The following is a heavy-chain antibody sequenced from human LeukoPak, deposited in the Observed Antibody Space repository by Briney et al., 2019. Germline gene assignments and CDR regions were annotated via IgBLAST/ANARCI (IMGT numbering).Heavy chain of an antibody. Sequence: SETLSLTCTVSGGSIRSGGYYWSWIRQPPGKGLEWIGYIYYSGNTYYNPSLKSRVTISVDTSKNQFSLKLSSVTAAGTAVYYCARDTPWGYFDWGQGTLVTVSS. J-gene: IGHJ4*02. V-gene: IGHV4-31*03. D-gene: IGHD3-9*01. CDR3: ARDTPWGYFD. CDR1: GGSIRSGGYY. CDR2: IYYSGNT.